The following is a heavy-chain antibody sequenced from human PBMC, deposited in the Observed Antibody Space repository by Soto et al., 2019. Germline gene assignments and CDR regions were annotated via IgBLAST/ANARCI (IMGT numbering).Heavy chain of an antibody. Sequence: GASVKVSCKASGYTFTGYYMHWVRQAPGQGLEWMGWINPNSGGTNYAQKFQGRVTMTRDTSISTAYMELSRLRSDDTAVYYCARVRAEGTAAQNFDYWGQGTLVTAPQ. J-gene: IGHJ4*02. V-gene: IGHV1-2*02. CDR2: INPNSGGT. CDR1: GYTFTGYY. CDR3: ARVRAEGTAAQNFDY. D-gene: IGHD6-13*01.